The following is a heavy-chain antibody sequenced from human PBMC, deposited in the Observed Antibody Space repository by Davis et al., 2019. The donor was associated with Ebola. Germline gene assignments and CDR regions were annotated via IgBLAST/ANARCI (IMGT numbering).Heavy chain of an antibody. Sequence: PSETLSLTCTVSGGSISSGSYYWSWIRQPAGKGLEWIGHIYTSGSTNYNPFLKGRVTISVDTSKNQFSLKLSSVTAADTAVYYCASDPHGYYFDYWGQGTLVTVSS. D-gene: IGHD5-24*01. CDR1: GGSISSGSYY. V-gene: IGHV4-61*09. CDR3: ASDPHGYYFDY. J-gene: IGHJ4*02. CDR2: IYTSGST.